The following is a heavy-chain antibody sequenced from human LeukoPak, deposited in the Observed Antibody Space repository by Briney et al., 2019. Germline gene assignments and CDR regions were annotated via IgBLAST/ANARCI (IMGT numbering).Heavy chain of an antibody. Sequence: GGSLRLSCAASGFTFSSYGMHWVRQAPGKGLEWVAFIRYDGSNKYYADSVKGRFTISRYNSKNTLYLQRNSLRAEDTAVYYCAKRGGLSSLFDPWGQGTLVTVSS. CDR1: GFTFSSYG. CDR2: IRYDGSNK. D-gene: IGHD2-15*01. CDR3: AKRGGLSSLFDP. J-gene: IGHJ5*02. V-gene: IGHV3-30*02.